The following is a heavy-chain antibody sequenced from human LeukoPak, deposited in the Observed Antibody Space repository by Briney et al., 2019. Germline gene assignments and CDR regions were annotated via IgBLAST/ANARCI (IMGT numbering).Heavy chain of an antibody. D-gene: IGHD3-3*01. CDR1: GGSISSSSYY. Sequence: SETLSLTCTVSGGSISSSSYYWGWIRQPPGKGLEWIGSIYYSGSTYYNPSLKSRVTISVDTSKNQFSLKLSSMTAADTAVYYCARGAYDFWSGYHQIDYWGQGTLVTVSS. J-gene: IGHJ4*02. CDR2: IYYSGST. V-gene: IGHV4-39*01. CDR3: ARGAYDFWSGYHQIDY.